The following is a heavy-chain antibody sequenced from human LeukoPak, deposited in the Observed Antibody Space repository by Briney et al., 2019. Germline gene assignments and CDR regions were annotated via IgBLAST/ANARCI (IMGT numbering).Heavy chain of an antibody. J-gene: IGHJ4*02. CDR3: ATTTRTYYYGSGSIIDY. Sequence: GGSLRLSCAASGFTFSSYAMSWVRQAPGKGLEWVSAISGSGGSTYYADSVKGRFTISRDNSKNTLYLQMNSLRAEDTAVYYCATTTRTYYYGSGSIIDYWGQGTLVTVSS. D-gene: IGHD3-10*01. V-gene: IGHV3-23*01. CDR2: ISGSGGST. CDR1: GFTFSSYA.